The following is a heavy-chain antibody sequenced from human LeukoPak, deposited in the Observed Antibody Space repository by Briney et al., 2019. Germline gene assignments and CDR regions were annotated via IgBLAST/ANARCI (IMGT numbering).Heavy chain of an antibody. CDR1: GDSVSNKNTA. D-gene: IGHD6-6*01. V-gene: IGHV6-1*01. CDR2: TYYRSKWHN. Sequence: SQTLSLTCAISGDSVSNKNTAWNWIRQSPSRGLEWLGRTYYRSKWHNTYAASVKSRITINPDTSKNQFSLQLNSVTPEDTAVYYCARELGARPPHWFDPWGQGTLVTVSS. J-gene: IGHJ5*02. CDR3: ARELGARPPHWFDP.